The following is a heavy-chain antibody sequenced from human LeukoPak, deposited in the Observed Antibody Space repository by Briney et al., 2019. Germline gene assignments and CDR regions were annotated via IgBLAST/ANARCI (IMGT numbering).Heavy chain of an antibody. CDR3: ARAPWIRLWWRYYGMDV. CDR2: MNPNSGNT. Sequence: ASVKVSCKASGGTFSSYAISWVRQATGQGLEWMGWMNPNSGNTGYAQKFQGRVTMTRNTSISTAYMELSSLRSEDTAVYYCARAPWIRLWWRYYGMDVWGQGTTVTVSS. J-gene: IGHJ6*02. V-gene: IGHV1-8*02. D-gene: IGHD5-18*01. CDR1: GGTFSSYA.